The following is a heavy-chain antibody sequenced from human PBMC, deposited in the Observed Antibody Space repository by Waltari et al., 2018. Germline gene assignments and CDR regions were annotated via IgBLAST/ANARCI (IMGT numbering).Heavy chain of an antibody. V-gene: IGHV1-24*01. J-gene: IGHJ3*02. CDR2: FDPEDGET. CDR1: GYTLTELS. D-gene: IGHD2-2*01. Sequence: QVQLVQSGAEVKKPGASVKVSCKVSGYTLTELSMHWVRQAPGKGLEWMGGFDPEDGETIYAQTFQGRVTMTEDTSTDTAYMELSSLRSEDTAVYYCATVCSSTSCYDDAFDIWGQGTMVTVSS. CDR3: ATVCSSTSCYDDAFDI.